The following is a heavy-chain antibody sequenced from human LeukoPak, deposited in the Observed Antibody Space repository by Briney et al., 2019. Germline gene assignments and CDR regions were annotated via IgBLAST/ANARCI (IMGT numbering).Heavy chain of an antibody. J-gene: IGHJ4*02. D-gene: IGHD3-16*02. CDR3: ARDYYDYVWGSYRYLVSGLLGY. V-gene: IGHV3-30-3*01. CDR2: ISYDGSNK. Sequence: GRSLRLSCAASGFTFSSYAMHWVRQAPGKGLEWVAVISYDGSNKYYADSVKGRFTISRDNSKNTLYLQMNSLRAEDTAVYYCARDYYDYVWGSYRYLVSGLLGYWGQGTLVTVSS. CDR1: GFTFSSYA.